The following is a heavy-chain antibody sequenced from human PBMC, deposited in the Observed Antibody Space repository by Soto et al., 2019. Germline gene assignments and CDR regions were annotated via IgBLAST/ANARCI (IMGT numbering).Heavy chain of an antibody. J-gene: IGHJ4*02. CDR3: ARGLRYFDY. CDR2: IWYDGSNK. Sequence: QVQLVESGGGVVQPGRSLRLSCAASGFTFSSYGMHWVRQAPGKGLEWVAVIWYDGSNKYYADSVKGRFTISRDNSKNTLYLQINSLRAEDTAVYYCARGLRYFDYWGQGTLVTVSS. V-gene: IGHV3-33*01. CDR1: GFTFSSYG. D-gene: IGHD5-12*01.